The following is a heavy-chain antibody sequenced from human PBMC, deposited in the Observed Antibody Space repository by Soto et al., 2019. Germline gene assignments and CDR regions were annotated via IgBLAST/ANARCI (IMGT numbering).Heavy chain of an antibody. CDR2: ISGSGGST. D-gene: IGHD3-10*01. CDR1: GFTFSSYA. CDR3: AKGWEINYYGSGSLYYMDV. V-gene: IGHV3-23*01. Sequence: GGSLRLSCAASGFTFSSYAMSWVRQAPGKGPEWVSAISGSGGSTYYADSVKGRFTISRDNSKNTLYLQMNSLRAEDTAVYYCAKGWEINYYGSGSLYYMDVWGKGTTVTVSS. J-gene: IGHJ6*03.